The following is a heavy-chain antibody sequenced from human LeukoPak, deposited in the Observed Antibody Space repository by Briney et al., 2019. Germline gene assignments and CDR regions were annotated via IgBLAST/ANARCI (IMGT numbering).Heavy chain of an antibody. V-gene: IGHV1-2*02. CDR2: INPSSGGT. CDR3: AKSVTTLPH. Sequence: GASVKVSCKASGYTFTGNYLHWVRQAPGQGLEWMGWINPSSGGTKYAQKFQGRVTMTRDTSISTAYMELSRLRSDDTAIYYCAKSVTTLPHWGQGTLVTVSS. D-gene: IGHD4-17*01. CDR1: GYTFTGNY. J-gene: IGHJ4*02.